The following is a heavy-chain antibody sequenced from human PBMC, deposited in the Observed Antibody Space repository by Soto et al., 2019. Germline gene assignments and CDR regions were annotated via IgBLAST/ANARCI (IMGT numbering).Heavy chain of an antibody. CDR3: AASDSSSWQHDY. CDR1: GDSFSSYA. J-gene: IGHJ4*02. V-gene: IGHV1-69*01. CDR2: IIPIFETA. D-gene: IGHD6-13*01. Sequence: QVQLVQSGAEMKKPGSSVKVSCKVSGDSFSSYAISWVRQAPGEGLEWVGGIIPIFETANYAQNFKGRVTITAVESTTTASLEVTRLRPQDTAVFYCAASDSSSWQHDYWGQGTLITVSS.